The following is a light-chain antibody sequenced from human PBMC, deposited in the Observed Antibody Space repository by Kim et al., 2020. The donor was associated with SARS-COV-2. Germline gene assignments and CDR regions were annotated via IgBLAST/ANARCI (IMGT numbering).Light chain of an antibody. CDR3: QQYNNWPLT. Sequence: EVVMTQSPATLSLSPGERPTLSCRASQSVSNNLAWYQQKPGQAPRLLIYGASTRATAIPARFSGRGSGTDFTLTISSLQSEDFAVYYCQQYNNWPLTFGGGTKVDIK. CDR2: GAS. V-gene: IGKV3-15*01. CDR1: QSVSNN. J-gene: IGKJ4*01.